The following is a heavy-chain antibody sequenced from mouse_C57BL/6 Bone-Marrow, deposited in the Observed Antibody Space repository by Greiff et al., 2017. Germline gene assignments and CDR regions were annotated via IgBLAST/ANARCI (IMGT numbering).Heavy chain of an antibody. V-gene: IGHV1-50*01. Sequence: QVQLQQPGAELVKPGASVKLSCKASGYTFTSYWMQWVKQRPGQGLEWIGEIDPSDSYTNYNQKFKGKATLTVDTSSSTAYMQLSSLTSEDSAVYYCARPRPDIDDKGDWGQGTSVTVS. J-gene: IGHJ4*01. D-gene: IGHD2-3*01. CDR2: IDPSDSYT. CDR1: GYTFTSYW. CDR3: ARPRPDIDDKGD.